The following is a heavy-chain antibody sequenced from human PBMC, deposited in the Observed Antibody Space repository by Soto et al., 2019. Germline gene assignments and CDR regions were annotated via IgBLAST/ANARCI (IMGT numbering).Heavy chain of an antibody. CDR1: GGTFSSYA. CDR2: IITIVGTA. D-gene: IGHD3-22*01. CDR3: ARVRWYYDSSGYYSDP. J-gene: IGHJ5*02. Sequence: QVQLVQSGAEVKKPGSSVKVSCKASGGTFSSYAISWVRQAPGQGLEWMGGIITIVGTANYAQKFQGRVTITADESTSTADMELSSLRSEDTAVYYCARVRWYYDSSGYYSDPWGQGTLVTVSS. V-gene: IGHV1-69*01.